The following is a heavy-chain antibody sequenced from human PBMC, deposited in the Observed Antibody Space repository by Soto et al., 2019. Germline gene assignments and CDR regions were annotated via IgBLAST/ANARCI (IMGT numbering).Heavy chain of an antibody. CDR2: IYYSGST. CDR1: GGSISSGDYY. V-gene: IGHV4-30-4*01. J-gene: IGHJ6*02. CDR3: ARASGHCSSTSCYIGGLPYGWTTPGGGMDV. Sequence: SETLSLTCTVSGGSISSGDYYWSWIRQPPGKGLEWIGYIYYSGSTYYNPSLKSRVTISVDTSKNQFSLKLSSVTAAGTAVYYCARASGHCSSTSCYIGGLPYGWTTPGGGMDVWGQGTTVTV. D-gene: IGHD2-2*02.